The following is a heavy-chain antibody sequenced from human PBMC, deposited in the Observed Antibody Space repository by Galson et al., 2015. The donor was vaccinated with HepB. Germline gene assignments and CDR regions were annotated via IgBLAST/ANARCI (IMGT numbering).Heavy chain of an antibody. V-gene: IGHV4-39*07. CDR2: IYSGNT. CDR1: GGSISNSNYF. D-gene: IGHD3-16*01. Sequence: SETLSLTCSVSGGSISNSNYFWAWIRQPPGEGLEWIGSIYSGNTYYNPSLKSRVNISADTSKSQISLKLTSVTAADTAIYHCAKNPPGGDYYYQGMDVWGQGTTVTVSS. CDR3: AKNPPGGDYYYQGMDV. J-gene: IGHJ6*02.